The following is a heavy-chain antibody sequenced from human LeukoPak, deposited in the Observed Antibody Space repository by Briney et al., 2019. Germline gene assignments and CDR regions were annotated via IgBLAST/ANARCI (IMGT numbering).Heavy chain of an antibody. J-gene: IGHJ6*03. CDR3: ARDRLELRGASYYYYMDV. Sequence: GGSLGLSCAASGFTFNSYSMNWVRQAPGKGLEWVSCISSSSSTIYYADSVKGRFTISRDNAKNSLYLQMNSLRAEDTAVYYCARDRLELRGASYYYYMDVWGKGTTVTVSS. CDR2: ISSSSSTI. V-gene: IGHV3-48*01. D-gene: IGHD1-7*01. CDR1: GFTFNSYS.